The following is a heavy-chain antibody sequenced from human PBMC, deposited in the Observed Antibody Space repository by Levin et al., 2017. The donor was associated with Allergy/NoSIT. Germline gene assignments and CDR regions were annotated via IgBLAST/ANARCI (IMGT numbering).Heavy chain of an antibody. CDR1: GGSMSSYY. CDR2: IYYSGST. D-gene: IGHD3-10*01. CDR3: ARVHIWFAESNYYYYGMDG. J-gene: IGHJ6*02. Sequence: SETLSLTCSVSGGSMSSYYWSWIRQPPGRGLEWIGYIYYSGSTKYNPSLKSRVTISVDTSKNQFSLELSSVTAADTAVYYCARVHIWFAESNYYYYGMDGWGQGTTVTVSS. V-gene: IGHV4-59*01.